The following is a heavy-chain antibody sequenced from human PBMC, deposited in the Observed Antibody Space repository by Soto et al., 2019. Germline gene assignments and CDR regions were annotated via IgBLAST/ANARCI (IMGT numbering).Heavy chain of an antibody. CDR3: ARDPNGDYLGAFDF. CDR2: IGANGGGT. CDR1: GGSISSYY. V-gene: IGHV3-23*01. J-gene: IGHJ3*01. Sequence: ETLSLTCAVSGGSISSYYWSWVRQAPGKGLDWVSGIGANGGGTYYADSVKGRFIISRDNSKNTLYLQMNSLRAEDTAVYYCARDPNGDYLGAFDFWGQKTMVTVSS. D-gene: IGHD4-17*01.